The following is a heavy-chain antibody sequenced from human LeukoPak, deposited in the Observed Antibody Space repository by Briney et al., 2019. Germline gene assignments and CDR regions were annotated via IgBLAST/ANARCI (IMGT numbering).Heavy chain of an antibody. CDR1: GFTFNTFW. D-gene: IGHD2-2*01. CDR3: SGRDSSRNPWAY. J-gene: IGHJ4*02. CDR2: IRPDGSDK. V-gene: IGHV3-7*01. Sequence: GRSLRLSCAAAGFTFNTFWVSWVSLDPGRWIGLLANIRPDGSDKYYVDSVRGRFTISRDNGKNLVYLEMNSLRVEDTAVYYCSGRDSSRNPWAYWGQGTLVSVSS.